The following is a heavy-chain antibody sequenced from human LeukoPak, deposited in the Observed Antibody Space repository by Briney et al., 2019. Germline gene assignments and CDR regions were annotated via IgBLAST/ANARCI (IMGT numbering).Heavy chain of an antibody. Sequence: SETLSLTCPVSGGSISSSNWWSWVRQPPGKGLEWIGEIYHSGSTNYNPSLKSRVTISVDKSKNQFSLKLSSVTAADTAVYYCARVSGYCSSTSCRTLDYWGQGTLVTVSS. J-gene: IGHJ4*02. CDR3: ARVSGYCSSTSCRTLDY. D-gene: IGHD2-2*01. CDR2: IYHSGST. CDR1: GGSISSSNW. V-gene: IGHV4-4*02.